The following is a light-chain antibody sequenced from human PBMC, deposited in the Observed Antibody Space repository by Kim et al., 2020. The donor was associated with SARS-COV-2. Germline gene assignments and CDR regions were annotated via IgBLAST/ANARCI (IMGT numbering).Light chain of an antibody. CDR3: QQYDNSPIT. V-gene: IGKV3-20*01. J-gene: IGKJ5*01. CDR1: QSITSNY. Sequence: EIVLTQSPGTLSLSPGERATLSCRASQSITSNYLAWYQQKPGQAPRLLIYGASTRATGIPDKFSGSGSGTDFTLTISRLEPEDFAVYYCQQYDNSPITFGKGTRVEIK. CDR2: GAS.